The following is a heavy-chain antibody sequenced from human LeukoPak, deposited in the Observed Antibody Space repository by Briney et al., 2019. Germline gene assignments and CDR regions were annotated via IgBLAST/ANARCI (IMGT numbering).Heavy chain of an antibody. V-gene: IGHV3-23*01. J-gene: IGHJ4*02. CDR3: TRNYYGSGSYSASGY. CDR2: ISGSGGST. D-gene: IGHD3-10*01. CDR1: GFTFSSYA. Sequence: GGSLRLSCAASGFTFSSYAMSWVRQAPGKGLEWVSAISGSGGSTYYADSVKGRFTISRDNSKNTLYLQMNSLRAEDTAVYYCTRNYYGSGSYSASGYWGQGTLVTVSS.